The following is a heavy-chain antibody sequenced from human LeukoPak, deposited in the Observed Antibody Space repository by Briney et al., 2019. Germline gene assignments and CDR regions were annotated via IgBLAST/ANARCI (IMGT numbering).Heavy chain of an antibody. CDR1: GYTFSRHG. CDR3: ARDTEPGSNYVWGSYRYPHAFDL. V-gene: IGHV3-33*01. J-gene: IGHJ3*01. CDR2: VWYDGRNR. D-gene: IGHD3-16*02. Sequence: GGSLRLSCAASGYTFSRHGIHWVRQAPGKGLEWVAVVWYDGRNRDYADSVKGRFTISKDNSNNMVFLQMDRLRAEDTAVYYCARDTEPGSNYVWGSYRYPHAFDLRGQGTMVTVSS.